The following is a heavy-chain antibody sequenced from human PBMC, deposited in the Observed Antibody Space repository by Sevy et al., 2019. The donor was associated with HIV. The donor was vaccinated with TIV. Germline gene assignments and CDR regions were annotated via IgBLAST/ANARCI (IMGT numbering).Heavy chain of an antibody. CDR3: ASEKEQLVLWPYYGMDV. D-gene: IGHD6-13*01. CDR2: LSSDNAGST. CDR1: GFTFSNYA. Sequence: GGSLRLSCSASGFTFSNYAMHWVRQAPGKGLEYVSGLSSDNAGSTYYADSVNGRFTISRDNSKNTLYLQMSSLRTEDTAVYYCASEKEQLVLWPYYGMDVWGQGTTVTVSS. J-gene: IGHJ6*02. V-gene: IGHV3-64D*06.